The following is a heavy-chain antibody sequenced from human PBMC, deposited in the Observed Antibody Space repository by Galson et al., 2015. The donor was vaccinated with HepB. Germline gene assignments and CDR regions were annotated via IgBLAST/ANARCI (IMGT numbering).Heavy chain of an antibody. V-gene: IGHV3-21*04. D-gene: IGHD4-17*01. CDR3: AKGGSNGDYVYFDY. CDR1: GFTFSSYS. Sequence: SLRLSCAASGFTFSSYSMNWVRQAPGKGLEWVSSISSSSSYIYYADSVKGRFTISRDNVKNSLYLQMNSLRAEDTALYYCAKGGSNGDYVYFDYWGQGTLVTVSS. CDR2: ISSSSSYI. J-gene: IGHJ4*02.